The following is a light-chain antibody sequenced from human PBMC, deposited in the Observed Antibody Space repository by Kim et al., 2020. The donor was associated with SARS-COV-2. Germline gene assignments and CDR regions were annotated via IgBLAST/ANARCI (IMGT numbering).Light chain of an antibody. CDR3: SAWDSSLSAWV. CDR2: RRN. Sequence: QTATLTCTGNGNNVGDQGAAWLQQHQGHPPKLLSNRRNNRPSGISERFSASRSGDTASLTITGLQPEDEADYYCSAWDSSLSAWVFGGGTQLTVL. V-gene: IGLV10-54*01. CDR1: GNNVGDQG. J-gene: IGLJ2*01.